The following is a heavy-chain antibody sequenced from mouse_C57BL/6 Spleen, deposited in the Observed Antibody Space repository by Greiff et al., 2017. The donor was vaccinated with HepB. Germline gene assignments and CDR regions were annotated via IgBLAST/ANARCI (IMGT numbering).Heavy chain of an antibody. CDR2: INPYNGGT. J-gene: IGHJ4*01. Sequence: EVQLQQSGPVLVKPGASVKMSCKASGYTFTDYYMNWVKQSHGKSLEWIGVINPYNGGTSYNQKFKGKATLTVDKSSSTAYMELNSLTSEDSAVYYCARGPGDYYAMDDWGQGTSVTVSS. V-gene: IGHV1-19*01. CDR1: GYTFTDYY. CDR3: ARGPGDYYAMDD.